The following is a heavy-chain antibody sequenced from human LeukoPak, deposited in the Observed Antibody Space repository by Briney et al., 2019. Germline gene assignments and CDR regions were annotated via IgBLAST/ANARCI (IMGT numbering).Heavy chain of an antibody. CDR1: GGPISRYH. Sequence: SETLSLTCTVSGGPISRYHWSWIRQPAGKGLEWIGRIYNSGSTNYNTSLKSRVTMSVDTSKNQFSLKLSSVTAADTAVYYCARCVAAALGYYGMDVWGQGTTVTVSS. J-gene: IGHJ6*02. CDR3: ARCVAAALGYYGMDV. CDR2: IYNSGST. D-gene: IGHD6-13*01. V-gene: IGHV4-4*07.